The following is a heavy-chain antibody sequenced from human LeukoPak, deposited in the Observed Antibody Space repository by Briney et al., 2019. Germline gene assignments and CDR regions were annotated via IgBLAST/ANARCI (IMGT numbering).Heavy chain of an antibody. V-gene: IGHV4-4*07. D-gene: IGHD3-10*01. CDR1: GGSISSYY. CDR2: IYTSGST. CDR3: ARVSPYYYGSGSYYSYGMDV. J-gene: IGHJ6*02. Sequence: SETLSLTCTVSGGSISSYYWSWIRQPAGKGLEWIGRIYTSGSTNYTPSLKSRVTMSVDTSKNQFSLKLSSVTAADTAVYYCARVSPYYYGSGSYYSYGMDVWGQGTTVTVSS.